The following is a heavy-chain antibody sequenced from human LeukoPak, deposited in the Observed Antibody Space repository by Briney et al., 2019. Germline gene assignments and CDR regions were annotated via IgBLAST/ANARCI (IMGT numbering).Heavy chain of an antibody. D-gene: IGHD3-22*01. CDR3: ARQDSYWYFDL. CDR1: GGSISSSSYY. V-gene: IGHV4-39*01. J-gene: IGHJ2*01. CDR2: IYYSGST. Sequence: PSETLSLTCTVSGGSISSSSYYWGWIRQPPGKGLEWIGSIYYSGSTYYNPSLKSRVTISIDTSKNQFSLKLSSVTAADTAVYYCARQDSYWYFDLWGRGTLVTVSS.